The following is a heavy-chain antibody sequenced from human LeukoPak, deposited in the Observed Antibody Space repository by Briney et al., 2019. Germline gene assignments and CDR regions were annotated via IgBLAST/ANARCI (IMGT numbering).Heavy chain of an antibody. CDR1: GYTFTSYD. J-gene: IGHJ4*02. D-gene: IGHD2-21*02. Sequence: ASVKVSCKASGYTFTSYDINWVRQATGQGLEWMGWMNPNSGNTGYAQKFQGRVTITRNTSISTAYMELRSLRSDDTAVYYCARDLSYCGGDCYPDYWGQGTLVTVSS. V-gene: IGHV1-8*03. CDR3: ARDLSYCGGDCYPDY. CDR2: MNPNSGNT.